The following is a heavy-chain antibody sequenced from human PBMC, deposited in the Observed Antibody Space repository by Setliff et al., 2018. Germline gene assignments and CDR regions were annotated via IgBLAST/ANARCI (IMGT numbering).Heavy chain of an antibody. J-gene: IGHJ4*02. Sequence: SETLSLTCTVSGDSISNYYWNWIRQPAGKGLEWIGRIYVTESTKYNPSLKSRVTLSIDTSKNQFSLKLSSVTAADAALYYCAASRAYTGAVEEWFLPKTFDFWGQGSPFTVSS. CDR1: GDSISNYY. D-gene: IGHD3-10*01. V-gene: IGHV4-4*07. CDR3: AASRAYTGAVEEWFLPKTFDF. CDR2: IYVTEST.